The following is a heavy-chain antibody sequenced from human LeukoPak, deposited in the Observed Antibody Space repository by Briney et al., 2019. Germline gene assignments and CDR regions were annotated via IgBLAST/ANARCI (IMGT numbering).Heavy chain of an antibody. CDR3: ARGSPPRMPFDP. V-gene: IGHV4-4*07. Sequence: PSETLSLTCTVSGGSISSYYWSWIRQPAGKGLEWIGRIYTSGSTNYNPSLKSRVTMSVDTSKNQCSLKLSSVTAADTAVYYCARGSPPRMPFDPWGQEPWSPSPQ. J-gene: IGHJ5*02. D-gene: IGHD2-15*01. CDR2: IYTSGST. CDR1: GGSISSYY.